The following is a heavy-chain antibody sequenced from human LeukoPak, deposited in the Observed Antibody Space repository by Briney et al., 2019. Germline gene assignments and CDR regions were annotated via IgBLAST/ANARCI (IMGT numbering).Heavy chain of an antibody. V-gene: IGHV3-33*08. J-gene: IGHJ4*02. D-gene: IGHD3-16*01. CDR2: IWYDGSNK. CDR3: ARDGAGGEIDY. Sequence: PGRSLRLSCAASGFTFSSYGMHWVRQAPGKGLEWVAVIWYDGSNKYYADSVKGRFTISRDNSKNTLYLQMNSLRAEDTAVYYCARDGAGGEIDYWGQGTLVTVSS. CDR1: GFTFSSYG.